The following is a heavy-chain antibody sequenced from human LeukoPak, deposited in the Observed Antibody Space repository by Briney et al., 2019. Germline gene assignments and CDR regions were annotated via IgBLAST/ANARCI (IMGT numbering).Heavy chain of an antibody. CDR3: ARFKSGSPYYFDY. J-gene: IGHJ4*02. Sequence: SETLPLTCTVSGGSISSSSYYWGWIRQPPGKGLEWIGSIYYSGSTYYNPSLKSRVTISVDTSKNQFSLKLSSVTAADTAVYYCARFKSGSPYYFDYWGQGTLVTVSS. CDR2: IYYSGST. V-gene: IGHV4-39*01. CDR1: GGSISSSSYY. D-gene: IGHD3-22*01.